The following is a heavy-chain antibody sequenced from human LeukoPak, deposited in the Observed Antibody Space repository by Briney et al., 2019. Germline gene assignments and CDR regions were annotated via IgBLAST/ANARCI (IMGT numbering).Heavy chain of an antibody. CDR3: ARDGTVTTNLYYYGMDV. Sequence: SETLSLTCTVSGGSISSSSYYWGWIRQPPGKGLEWIGSIYYSGSSYYNPSLKSRVTISVDTSKNQFSLKLSSVTAADTAVYYCARDGTVTTNLYYYGMDVWGQGTTVTVSS. CDR2: IYYSGSS. D-gene: IGHD4-17*01. CDR1: GGSISSSSYY. V-gene: IGHV4-39*07. J-gene: IGHJ6*02.